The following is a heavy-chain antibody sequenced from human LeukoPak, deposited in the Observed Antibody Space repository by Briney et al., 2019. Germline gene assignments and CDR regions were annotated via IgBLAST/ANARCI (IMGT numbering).Heavy chain of an antibody. D-gene: IGHD1-26*01. CDR1: GGSISTYY. V-gene: IGHV4-59*12. Sequence: SETLSLTCTVSGGSISTYYWSWLRQSPGKGLEWIGYIYLTGTTNYNPSLRSRVSISVATSKNQFSLKLRSVTAADTAVYYCARRVSGLYWYFDLWGRGTLVTVSS. J-gene: IGHJ2*01. CDR2: IYLTGTT. CDR3: ARRVSGLYWYFDL.